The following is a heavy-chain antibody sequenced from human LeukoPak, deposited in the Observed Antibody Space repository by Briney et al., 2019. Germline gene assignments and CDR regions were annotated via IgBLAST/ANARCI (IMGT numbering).Heavy chain of an antibody. CDR3: ARDHRGFYYGSGNYYYLDV. CDR1: GGTYNNYA. Sequence: VASVKVSCKASGGTYNNYAITWVRQAPGQGLEWVGGILPVFGTSNYAQRFQGRVTNTADESTGTTYMELSSLRSEDTAVYYCARDHRGFYYGSGNYYYLDVWGKGTTVTVSS. J-gene: IGHJ6*03. D-gene: IGHD3-10*01. CDR2: ILPVFGTS. V-gene: IGHV1-69*13.